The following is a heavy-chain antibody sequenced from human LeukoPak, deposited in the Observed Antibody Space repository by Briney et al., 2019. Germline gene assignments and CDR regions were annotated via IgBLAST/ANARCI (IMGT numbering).Heavy chain of an antibody. J-gene: IGHJ4*02. CDR1: GFSLSTSGMC. Sequence: SGPALVKPTQTLTLTCTFSGFSLSTSGMCVSWIRQPPGKALEWLARIDWDDDKYYSTSLRTRLAISKDTSKNQVVLTMTNMDPVDTATYYCARITHSYGYYFDYWGQGTLVTVSS. D-gene: IGHD5-18*01. V-gene: IGHV2-70*11. CDR3: ARITHSYGYYFDY. CDR2: IDWDDDK.